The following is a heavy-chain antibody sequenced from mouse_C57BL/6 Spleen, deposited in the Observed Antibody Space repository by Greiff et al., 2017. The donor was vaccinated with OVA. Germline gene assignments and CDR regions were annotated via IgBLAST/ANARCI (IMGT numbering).Heavy chain of an antibody. CDR2: IDPETGGT. CDR1: GYTFTDYE. Sequence: QVQLQQSGAELVRPGASVTLSCKASGYTFTDYEMHWVKQTPVHGLEWIGAIDPETGGTAYNQKFKGKAILTADKSSSTAYMELRSLTSEDSAVYYCTRGTTVVAPRCFDVWGTGTTVTVSS. V-gene: IGHV1-15*01. CDR3: TRGTTVVAPRCFDV. D-gene: IGHD1-1*01. J-gene: IGHJ1*03.